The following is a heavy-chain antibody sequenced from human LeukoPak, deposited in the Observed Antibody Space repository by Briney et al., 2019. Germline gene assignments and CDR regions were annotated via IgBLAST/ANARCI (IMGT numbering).Heavy chain of an antibody. Sequence: GGSLRLSCAASGFTFSSAWMTWVRQALGKGLECVATIKDDGSDKYYVDSVKGRFTISRDNAKKSLWLQMNSLRVEDTAMYYCADLGSRDWGQGTLVTVSS. V-gene: IGHV3-7*01. D-gene: IGHD3-16*01. CDR1: GFTFSSAW. CDR3: ADLGSRD. CDR2: IKDDGSDK. J-gene: IGHJ4*02.